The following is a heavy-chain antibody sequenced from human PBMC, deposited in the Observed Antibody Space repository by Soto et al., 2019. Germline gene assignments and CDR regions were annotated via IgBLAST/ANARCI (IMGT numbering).Heavy chain of an antibody. CDR3: ARDRCSGGSCYSAGSHFDY. CDR1: GFTFSSYS. J-gene: IGHJ4*02. CDR2: ISSSSSYI. D-gene: IGHD2-15*01. V-gene: IGHV3-21*01. Sequence: GGSLRLSCAASGFTFSSYSMNWVRQAPGKGLEWVSSISSSSSYIYYADSVKGRFTISRDNAKNSLYLQMNSLRAEDTAVYYCARDRCSGGSCYSAGSHFDYWGQGTLVTVSS.